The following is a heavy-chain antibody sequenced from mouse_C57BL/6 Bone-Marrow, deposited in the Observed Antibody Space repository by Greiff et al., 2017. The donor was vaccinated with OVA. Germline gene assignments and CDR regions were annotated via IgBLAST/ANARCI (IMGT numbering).Heavy chain of an antibody. CDR1: GFSLTSYG. D-gene: IGHD2-14*01. Sequence: VQVVESGPGLVQPSQSLSITCTVSGFSLTSYGVHWVRQSPGKGLEWLGVIWRGGSTDYNAAFMSRLSITKDNSKSPVFYKKNSLQPDDTAIYDCAKRIPGTGYAMDYWGQGTSVTVSS. CDR2: IWRGGST. V-gene: IGHV2-5*01. CDR3: AKRIPGTGYAMDY. J-gene: IGHJ4*01.